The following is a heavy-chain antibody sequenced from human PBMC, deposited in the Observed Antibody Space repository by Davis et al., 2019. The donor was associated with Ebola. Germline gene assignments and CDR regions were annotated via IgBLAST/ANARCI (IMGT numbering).Heavy chain of an antibody. Sequence: MPGGSLRLSCTVSGGSISSSSYYWGWIRQPPGKGLEWIGSIYYSGSTYYNPSLKSRVTISVDTSKNQFSLKLSSVTAADTAVYYCARHFDRIAAAGTGFDPWGQGTLVTVSS. V-gene: IGHV4-39*01. CDR2: IYYSGST. D-gene: IGHD6-13*01. J-gene: IGHJ5*02. CDR3: ARHFDRIAAAGTGFDP. CDR1: GGSISSSSYY.